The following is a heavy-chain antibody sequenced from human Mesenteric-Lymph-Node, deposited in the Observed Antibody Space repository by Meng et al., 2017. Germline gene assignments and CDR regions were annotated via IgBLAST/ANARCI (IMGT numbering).Heavy chain of an antibody. CDR3: ARDPDRYSGYDPFDY. V-gene: IGHV6-1*01. Sequence: SETLSLTCAISGDSVSSNSAAWNWIRQSPSRGLEWLGRTYYRSKWYNDYAVSVKSRITINPDASKNQFSLQLNSVTPEGTAVYYCARDPDRYSGYDPFDYWGQGALVTVSS. CDR1: GDSVSSNSAA. D-gene: IGHD5-12*01. J-gene: IGHJ4*02. CDR2: TYYRSKWYN.